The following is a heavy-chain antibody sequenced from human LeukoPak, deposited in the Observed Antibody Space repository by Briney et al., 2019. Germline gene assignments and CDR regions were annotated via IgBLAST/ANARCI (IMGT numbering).Heavy chain of an antibody. CDR1: GGTFSSYV. CDR3: ARDRCSSTSCYQNWFDP. D-gene: IGHD2-2*01. CDR2: IIPIFGIA. Sequence: SVKVSCKASGGTFSSYVISWVRQAPGQGLEWMGRIIPIFGIANYAQKFQGRVTITADKSTSTAYMELSSLRSEDTAVYYCARDRCSSTSCYQNWFDPWGQGTLSPSPQ. V-gene: IGHV1-69*04. J-gene: IGHJ5*02.